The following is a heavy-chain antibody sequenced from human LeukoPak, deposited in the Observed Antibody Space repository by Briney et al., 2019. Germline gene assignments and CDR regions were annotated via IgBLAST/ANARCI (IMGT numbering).Heavy chain of an antibody. Sequence: SETLSLTCAVSGGSISSGGYSWSWIRQPPGKGLEWIGYIYHSGSTYYNPSLKSRVTISVDRSKNQFSLKLSSVTAADTAVYYCAIRPRRGWLRLNSDAFDIWGQGTMVTVSS. CDR3: AIRPRRGWLRLNSDAFDI. J-gene: IGHJ3*02. CDR2: IYHSGST. CDR1: GGSISSGGYS. V-gene: IGHV4-30-2*01. D-gene: IGHD5-12*01.